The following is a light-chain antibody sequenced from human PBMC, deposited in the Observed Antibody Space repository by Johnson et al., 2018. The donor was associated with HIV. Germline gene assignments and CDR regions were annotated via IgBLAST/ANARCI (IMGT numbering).Light chain of an antibody. CDR1: SSNIGNNY. V-gene: IGLV1-51*02. CDR2: ENN. Sequence: QPVLTQPPSVSAARGQKVTISCSGSSSNIGNNYVSWYQQLPGTAPKLLIYENNRRPSGIPDRFSGSKSGTSATLGITGLQTGDEADYYCGTWDSSLSAYVVGTGTKVTVL. CDR3: GTWDSSLSAYV. J-gene: IGLJ1*01.